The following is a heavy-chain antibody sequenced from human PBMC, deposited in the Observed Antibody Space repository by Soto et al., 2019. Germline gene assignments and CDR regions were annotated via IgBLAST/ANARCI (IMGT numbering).Heavy chain of an antibody. Sequence: GGSLRLSCAASGFIFSSYWMHWVRQVPGKGPVWVARINSDGRNTKYTDSVKGRFTISRDNAKNTLYLQMNSLRAEDTAVYYCAREPSPPYDFWSGYSPSFDYWGQGTLVTVSS. V-gene: IGHV3-74*03. CDR1: GFIFSSYW. D-gene: IGHD3-3*01. J-gene: IGHJ4*02. CDR2: INSDGRNT. CDR3: AREPSPPYDFWSGYSPSFDY.